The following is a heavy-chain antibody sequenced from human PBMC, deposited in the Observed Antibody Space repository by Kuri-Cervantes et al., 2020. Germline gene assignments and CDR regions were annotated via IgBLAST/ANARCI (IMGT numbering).Heavy chain of an antibody. V-gene: IGHV3-30*01. CDR2: ISYDGSNK. CDR1: GFTFSSYA. CDR3: ARDGMTWAQITSYYYYMDV. J-gene: IGHJ6*03. Sequence: GESLKISCAASGFTFSSYAMHWVRQAPGKGLEWVAVISYDGSNKYYADSVKGRFTISRDNSKNTLYLQMNSLRAEDTAVYYCARDGMTWAQITSYYYYMDVWGKGTTVTVS. D-gene: IGHD3-16*01.